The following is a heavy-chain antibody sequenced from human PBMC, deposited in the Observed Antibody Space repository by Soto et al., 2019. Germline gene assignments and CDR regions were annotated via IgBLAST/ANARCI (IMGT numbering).Heavy chain of an antibody. CDR1: GFTFSTYW. Sequence: EVQLVESGGGLVQPGGSLRLSCSASGFTFSTYWMHWIRQVPGNGLEWVSRINSYASHTYYADSVKGRFTISRDHAKKTLPLERNSLRAENTPGYYCVRDGHGSPTCCYGNWLAPWGHGTLVTASS. CDR3: VRDGHGSPTCCYGNWLAP. D-gene: IGHD2-2*01. J-gene: IGHJ5*02. V-gene: IGHV3-74*01. CDR2: INSYASHT.